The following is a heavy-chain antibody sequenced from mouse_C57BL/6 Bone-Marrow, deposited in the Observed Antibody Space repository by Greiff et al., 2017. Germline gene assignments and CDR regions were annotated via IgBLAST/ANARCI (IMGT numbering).Heavy chain of an antibody. Sequence: VQLQQSVAELVRPGASVKLSCTASGFNIKNNYMHWVKQRPEQGLEWIGRIDPANGNTKYAPKFQGKATITADTSSNTAYLQSSSLTYDDTAIYYCVRGGITTVVGDYGGKGTTLTVAS. CDR3: VRGGITTVVGDY. CDR1: GFNIKNNY. J-gene: IGHJ2*01. CDR2: IDPANGNT. V-gene: IGHV14-3*01. D-gene: IGHD1-1*01.